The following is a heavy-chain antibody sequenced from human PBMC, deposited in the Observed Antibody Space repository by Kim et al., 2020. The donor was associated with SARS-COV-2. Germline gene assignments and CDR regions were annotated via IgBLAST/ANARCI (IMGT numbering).Heavy chain of an antibody. CDR2: IKEDGSDK. V-gene: IGHV3-7*01. CDR3: ARVLGDYYDSSGHSRPFDF. J-gene: IGHJ4*02. Sequence: GGSLRLSCAASGFSFSDYWMSWVRQAPGKGLEWVANIKEDGSDKYYVDSVKGRFTISRDNAKNSLYLQMNSLRVEDTAVYYCARVLGDYYDSSGHSRPFDFWGQGALVTVSS. CDR1: GFSFSDYW. D-gene: IGHD3-22*01.